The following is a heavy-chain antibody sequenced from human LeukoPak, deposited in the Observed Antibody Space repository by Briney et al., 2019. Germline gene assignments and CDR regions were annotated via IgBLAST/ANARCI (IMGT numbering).Heavy chain of an antibody. CDR1: GGSISSYY. V-gene: IGHV4-59*01. J-gene: IGHJ6*02. CDR3: ARVSSSGWSAFLGKYGMDV. D-gene: IGHD6-19*01. CDR2: TYYSGST. Sequence: SETLSLTCTVSGGSISSYYWSWIRQPPGKGLEWIGYTYYSGSTNYNPSLKSRVTISVDTSKNQFSLKLSSVTAADTAVYYCARVSSSGWSAFLGKYGMDVWGQGTAVTVSS.